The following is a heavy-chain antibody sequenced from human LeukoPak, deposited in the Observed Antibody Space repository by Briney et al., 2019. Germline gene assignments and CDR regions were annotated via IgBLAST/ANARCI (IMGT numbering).Heavy chain of an antibody. D-gene: IGHD3-10*01. V-gene: IGHV1-2*06. CDR1: GYTFTAYY. CDR2: INANSGGT. Sequence: ASVKVSCKASGYTFTAYYVHWVRQAPGQGDEWMGRINANSGGTNFAQRFQGRVTMTRDTPISTAYMELSRLRSDDTAVYYCARERRFGELLLFDYWGQGTLVTVSS. CDR3: ARERRFGELLLFDY. J-gene: IGHJ4*02.